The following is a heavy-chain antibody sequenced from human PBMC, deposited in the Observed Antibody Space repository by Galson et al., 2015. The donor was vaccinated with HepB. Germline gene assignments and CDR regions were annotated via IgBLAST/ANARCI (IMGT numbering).Heavy chain of an antibody. CDR1: GFTFSSYS. J-gene: IGHJ4*02. CDR3: ARDGATMTTVTYIDY. D-gene: IGHD4-17*01. V-gene: IGHV3-21*01. CDR2: ISSSSSYI. Sequence: SLRLSCAASGFTFSSYSMNWVRQAPGKGLEWVSSISSSSSYIYYADSVKGRFTISRGNAKNSLYLQMNSLRAEDTAVYYCARDGATMTTVTYIDYWGQGTLVTVSS.